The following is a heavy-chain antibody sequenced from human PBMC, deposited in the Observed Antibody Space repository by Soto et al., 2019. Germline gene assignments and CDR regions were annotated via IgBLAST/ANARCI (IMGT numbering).Heavy chain of an antibody. J-gene: IGHJ4*02. CDR1: GFTFRSYW. CDR2: IXTDGSXK. V-gene: IGHV3-74*01. Sequence: PGXSRRLSCAASGFTFRSYWVHWVRQAPGXGLVWVSRIXTDGSXKSYEESVKGRXTISRENAXNMLYLQMNSLRVEHTAVYYCVRDGLGELHIDYWGKGTLVTVYS. D-gene: IGHD1-7*01. CDR3: VRDGLGELHIDY.